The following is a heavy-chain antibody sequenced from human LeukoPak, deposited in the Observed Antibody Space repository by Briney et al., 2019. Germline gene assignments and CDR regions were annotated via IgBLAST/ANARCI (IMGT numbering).Heavy chain of an antibody. Sequence: SETLSLTCTVSGFSVSSVYYWGWIRQPPGQGLEWIGSIYRSGSTYYNPSLKSRVTISVDTSKNQFSLKLSSVTAADTAVYYCARVVSDSSGYYPFDYWGQGSLVTVSS. CDR2: IYRSGST. CDR3: ARVVSDSSGYYPFDY. J-gene: IGHJ4*02. D-gene: IGHD3-22*01. CDR1: GFSVSSVYY. V-gene: IGHV4-38-2*02.